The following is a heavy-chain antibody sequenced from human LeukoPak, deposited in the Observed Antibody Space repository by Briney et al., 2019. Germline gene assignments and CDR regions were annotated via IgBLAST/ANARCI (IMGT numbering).Heavy chain of an antibody. V-gene: IGHV4-61*02. CDR1: GGSISSGSYY. CDR3: ARTPYDFWSGYPLYYMDV. D-gene: IGHD3-3*01. CDR2: IYTSGST. Sequence: SQTLSLTCTVSGGSISSGSYYWSWIRQPAGKGLEWIGRIYTSGSTNYNPSLKSRVTISVDTSKNQFSLKLSSVTAADTAVYYCARTPYDFWSGYPLYYMDVWGKGTTVAVSS. J-gene: IGHJ6*03.